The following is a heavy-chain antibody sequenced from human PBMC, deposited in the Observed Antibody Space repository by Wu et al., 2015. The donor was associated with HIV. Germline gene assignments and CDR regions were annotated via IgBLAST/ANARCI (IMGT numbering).Heavy chain of an antibody. CDR1: GYSFTDYY. Sequence: VQLEQSGAQIQKSGASLTVSCKTSGYSFTDYYIHWVRQAPGQGLQWMGYINPDTGDTKFSQNFKDSVTMSRDTSLSTVYMVLTRPRLNDTAIYYCARDWRFHGVFDDLYMDVWGNGTTVVVSS. CDR3: ARDWRFHGVFDDLYMDV. J-gene: IGHJ6*03. CDR2: INPDTGDT. V-gene: IGHV1-2*02. D-gene: IGHD3-9*01.